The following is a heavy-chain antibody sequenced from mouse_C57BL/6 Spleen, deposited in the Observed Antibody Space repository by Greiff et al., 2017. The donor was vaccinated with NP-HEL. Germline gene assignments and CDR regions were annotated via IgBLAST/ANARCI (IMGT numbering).Heavy chain of an antibody. V-gene: IGHV1-82*01. D-gene: IGHD3-3*01. CDR3: ERSMGLGSYVDY. CDR1: GYAFTSSW. J-gene: IGHJ2*01. Sequence: QVQLQQSGPELVKPGASVKISCKASGYAFTSSWMNWVKQRHGKSLEWIGGIYPDNGDTNYNEKFKGKATLPVDQSSSTAYMQLNSLTSADSAVYFCERSMGLGSYVDYWGQGTTLTVSS. CDR2: IYPDNGDT.